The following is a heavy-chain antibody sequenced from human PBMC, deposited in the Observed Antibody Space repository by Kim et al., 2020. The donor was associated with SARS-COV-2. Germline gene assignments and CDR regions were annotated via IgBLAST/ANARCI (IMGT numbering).Heavy chain of an antibody. Sequence: SETLSLTCAVYGGSFSGYYWSWIRQPPGKGLEWIGEINHSGSTNYNPSLKSRLTISVDTSKNKFSLKLSSVTAADTAVYYCARAPYDYVWGSYRSFGDYDYGMDVWGQGTTVTVSS. CDR1: GGSFSGYY. CDR2: INHSGST. V-gene: IGHV4-34*01. J-gene: IGHJ6*02. D-gene: IGHD3-16*02. CDR3: ARAPYDYVWGSYRSFGDYDYGMDV.